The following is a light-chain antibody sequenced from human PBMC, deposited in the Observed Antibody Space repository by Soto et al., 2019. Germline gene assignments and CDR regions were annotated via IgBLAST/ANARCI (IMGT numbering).Light chain of an antibody. CDR1: QIVSSNY. CDR2: VAS. Sequence: VCGQARGTLCFSPWERAALSFRASQIVSSNYLAWYQQKPGQAPRLLIYVASSRATGSPDRFSGSGSGTDFTLTISRLAPEDFAMYFCQQYASSQDFTFGPGTTVDIK. J-gene: IGKJ3*01. CDR3: QQYASSQDFT. V-gene: IGKV3-20*01.